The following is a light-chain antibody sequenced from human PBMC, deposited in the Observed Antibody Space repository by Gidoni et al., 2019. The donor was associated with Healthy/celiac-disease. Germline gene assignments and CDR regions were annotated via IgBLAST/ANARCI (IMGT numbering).Light chain of an antibody. J-gene: IGKJ1*01. CDR2: DAS. V-gene: IGKV1-5*01. CDR1: QSISSW. CDR3: QQYNSYPWT. Sequence: GDRVTITCRASQSISSWLAWYQQKPGKAPKLLIYDASSFESGVPSRFSGSGSGTEFTLTISSLQPDDFATYYCQQYNSYPWTFXQXTKVEIK.